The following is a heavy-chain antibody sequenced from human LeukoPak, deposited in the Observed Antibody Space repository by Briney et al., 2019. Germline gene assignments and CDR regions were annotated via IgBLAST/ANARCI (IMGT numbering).Heavy chain of an antibody. CDR1: GFTFTTYA. V-gene: IGHV3-30*02. D-gene: IGHD3-22*01. J-gene: IGHJ4*02. CDR2: IRYDGSNK. CDR3: ARDRWYYDSSGYYFSDY. Sequence: GSLRLSCAASGFTFTTYAMFWVRQAPGKGLEWVAFIRYDGSNKYYADSVKGRFTISRDNSNNMLYLQMNSLRAEDTAVYYCARDRWYYDSSGYYFSDYWGQGTLVTVSS.